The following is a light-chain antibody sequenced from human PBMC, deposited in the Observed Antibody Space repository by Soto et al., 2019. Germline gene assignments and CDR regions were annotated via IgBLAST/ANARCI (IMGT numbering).Light chain of an antibody. Sequence: QYVLTQPPSASGSPGQSVTVSCTGTSRDVGGYNYVSWYQQHPGKAPKLMIYEVTKRPSGVPDRFSGSKSGNTASLTVSGLQAEDEADYYCSSYAGSNTIVFGGWTKLTVL. V-gene: IGLV2-8*01. J-gene: IGLJ2*01. CDR2: EVT. CDR1: SRDVGGYNY. CDR3: SSYAGSNTIV.